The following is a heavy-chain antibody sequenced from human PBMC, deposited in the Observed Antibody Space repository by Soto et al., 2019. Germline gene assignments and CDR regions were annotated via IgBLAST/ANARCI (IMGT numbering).Heavy chain of an antibody. Sequence: ASVKVSCKASGGTFSSYAISWVRQAPGQGLEWTGGIIPIFGTANYAQKFQGRVTITADKSTSTAYMELSSLRSEDTATYYCARDQDXDNYVYAGSQEPYGMDVWGQGTTVTVSS. V-gene: IGHV1-69*06. CDR1: GGTFSSYA. J-gene: IGHJ6*02. CDR3: ARDQDXDNYVYAGSQEPYGMDV. CDR2: IIPIFGTA. D-gene: IGHD3-16*01.